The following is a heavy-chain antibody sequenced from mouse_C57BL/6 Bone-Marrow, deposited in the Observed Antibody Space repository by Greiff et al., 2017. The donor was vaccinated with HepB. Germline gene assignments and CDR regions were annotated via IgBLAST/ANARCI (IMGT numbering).Heavy chain of an antibody. D-gene: IGHD1-1*01. CDR3: AREVLPWYFDV. CDR1: GYTFTSYW. Sequence: VQLQESGAELVKPGASVKMSCKASGYTFTSYWITWVKQRPGQGLEWIGDIYPGSGSTNYNEKLKSKATLTVDTSSSTAYMQLSSLTSEDSAVYYCAREVLPWYFDVWGTGTTVTVSS. J-gene: IGHJ1*03. CDR2: IYPGSGST. V-gene: IGHV1-55*01.